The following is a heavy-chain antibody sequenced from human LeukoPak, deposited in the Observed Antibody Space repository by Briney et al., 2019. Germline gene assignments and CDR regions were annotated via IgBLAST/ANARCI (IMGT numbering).Heavy chain of an antibody. CDR3: ARRFYEDLTGSYYPFDS. V-gene: IGHV1-69*05. CDR2: IIPIFGTA. CDR1: GGTFSSYA. D-gene: IGHD3-9*01. J-gene: IGHJ4*02. Sequence: GSSVKVSCKASGGTFSSYAISWVRQAPGQGLEWMGGIIPIFGTANYAQKFQGRVTITTDESTSTAYMELSSLRSEDTAVFFCARRFYEDLTGSYYPFDSWGQGTLVTVSS.